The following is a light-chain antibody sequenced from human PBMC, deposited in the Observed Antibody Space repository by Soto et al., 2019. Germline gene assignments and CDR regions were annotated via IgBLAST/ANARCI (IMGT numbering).Light chain of an antibody. CDR2: EVT. V-gene: IGLV2-14*01. CDR3: SSYTSVRPWS. J-gene: IGLJ2*01. Sequence: QSALTQPASVSGSPGQSITISCAGTSRDVGGYNYVSWYQQYPGKAPKVIISEVTNRPSGVPNRFSGSKSGNTASLTISGLQAEDEADYSCSSYTSVRPWSVGGGTKVTV. CDR1: SRDVGGYNY.